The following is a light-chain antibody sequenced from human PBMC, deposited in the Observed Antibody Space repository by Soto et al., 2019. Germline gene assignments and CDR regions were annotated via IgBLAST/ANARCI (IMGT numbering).Light chain of an antibody. CDR3: QQRSTWPYT. J-gene: IGKJ2*01. CDR2: DAS. Sequence: EIVLTQSPGTLSLSPGERATLSCWVSQSVSNYLAWYQQKPGQAPRVLIYDASNRATGSPARFSGSGSGTDFTLTISGLEPEDFAVYYCQQRSTWPYTFGQGTKLEIK. CDR1: QSVSNY. V-gene: IGKV3-11*01.